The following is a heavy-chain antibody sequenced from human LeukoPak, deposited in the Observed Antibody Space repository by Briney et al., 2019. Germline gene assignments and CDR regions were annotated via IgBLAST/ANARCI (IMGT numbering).Heavy chain of an antibody. J-gene: IGHJ3*02. D-gene: IGHD5-24*01. Sequence: PGGSLRLSCAASGFPFSSYWMSWVRQAPGRGLEWVANINQDGSEKYYVDSVKGRFTISRDNAKKSLYLQMNSLRVEDTAVYYCARGFDGYYGFDIWGQGTMVTVSS. CDR1: GFPFSSYW. CDR2: INQDGSEK. CDR3: ARGFDGYYGFDI. V-gene: IGHV3-7*05.